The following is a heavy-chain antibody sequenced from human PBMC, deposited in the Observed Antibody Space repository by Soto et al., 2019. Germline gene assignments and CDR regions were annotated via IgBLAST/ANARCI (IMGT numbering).Heavy chain of an antibody. J-gene: IGHJ5*02. Sequence: SETLSLTCTVSGDSISSYYWSWIRQHPGKGLEWIGYIYYSGSTYYKPSLKSRVTISVDTSKNQLSLKLSSVTAADTAVYYCARTSYDSSGTAADPWGQGTLVTVSS. CDR3: ARTSYDSSGTAADP. V-gene: IGHV4-59*06. CDR1: GDSISSYY. D-gene: IGHD3-22*01. CDR2: IYYSGST.